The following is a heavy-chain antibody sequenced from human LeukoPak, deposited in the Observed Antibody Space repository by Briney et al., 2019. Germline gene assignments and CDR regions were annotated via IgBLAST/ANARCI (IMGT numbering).Heavy chain of an antibody. CDR1: GYTFTSYD. J-gene: IGHJ5*02. CDR2: MNPNSGNT. Sequence: ASVKVSCKASGYTFTSYDINWVRQATGPRLEWIGGMNPNSGNTGYAQKFQGRVTMTRNTSISTAYMELSSLRSEDTAVYYCARVKEGYSSRAPWFDPWGQGTLVTVSS. V-gene: IGHV1-8*01. D-gene: IGHD6-13*01. CDR3: ARVKEGYSSRAPWFDP.